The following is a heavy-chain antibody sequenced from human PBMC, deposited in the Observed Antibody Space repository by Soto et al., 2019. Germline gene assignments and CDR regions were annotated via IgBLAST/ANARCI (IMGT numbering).Heavy chain of an antibody. CDR3: ARVGTVTTEIDYYYGMDV. CDR1: GYTFTSYD. V-gene: IGHV1-8*01. D-gene: IGHD4-17*01. CDR2: MNPNSGNT. Sequence: EASVKVSCKASGYTFTSYDINWVRQATGQGLEWMGWMNPNSGNTGYAQKFQGRVTMTRNTSISTAYMELSSLRSEDTAVYYCARVGTVTTEIDYYYGMDVWGQGTTVTVSS. J-gene: IGHJ6*02.